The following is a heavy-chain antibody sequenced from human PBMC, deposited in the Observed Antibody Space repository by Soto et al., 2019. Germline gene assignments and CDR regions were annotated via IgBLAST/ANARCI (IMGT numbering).Heavy chain of an antibody. CDR2: IFHSGST. CDR3: AGVYSGSYSDY. CDR1: GGSISSNNW. V-gene: IGHV4-4*02. J-gene: IGHJ4*02. D-gene: IGHD1-26*01. Sequence: QVQLQESGPGLVKPSGTLSLTCAVSGGSISSNNWWSWVRQPPGKGLEWIGEIFHSGSTHYSPSLKSGVTISVDKSTTQFSLNLTSVTAADTAVYYCAGVYSGSYSDYWGQGTLVTVSS.